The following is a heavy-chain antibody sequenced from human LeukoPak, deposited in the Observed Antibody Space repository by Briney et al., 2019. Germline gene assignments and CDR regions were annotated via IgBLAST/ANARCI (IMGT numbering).Heavy chain of an antibody. Sequence: PSQTLSLTCTVSGGSISSGGYYWSWIRQHPGKGLEWIGYIYYSGSTYYNPSLKSRVTISVDTSKNQFSLKLSSVPAADTAVYYCPRALRGVAAAGTPNWFDPWGQGTLVTVSS. V-gene: IGHV4-31*03. CDR2: IYYSGST. CDR3: PRALRGVAAAGTPNWFDP. CDR1: GGSISSGGYY. J-gene: IGHJ5*02. D-gene: IGHD6-13*01.